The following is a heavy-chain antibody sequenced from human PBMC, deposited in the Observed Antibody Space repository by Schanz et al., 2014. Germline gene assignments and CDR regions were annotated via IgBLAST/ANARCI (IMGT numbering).Heavy chain of an antibody. CDR3: AKGRFGELSAFDI. Sequence: EVQLLESGGGLVQPGVSLRLSCAASGFTFSSYWMHWVRQVPGKGLEWVSVIGVDGTTTYYADSVRGRFTISRDNAENTLFLQMNSLRAEDTAVYYCAKGRFGELSAFDIWGQGTMVTVSS. CDR2: IGVDGTTT. D-gene: IGHD3-10*01. J-gene: IGHJ3*02. CDR1: GFTFSSYW. V-gene: IGHV3-23*01.